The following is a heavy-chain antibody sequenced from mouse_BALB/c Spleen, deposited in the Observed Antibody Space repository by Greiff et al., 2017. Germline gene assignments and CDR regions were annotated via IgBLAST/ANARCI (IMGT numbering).Heavy chain of an antibody. V-gene: IGHV1S26*01. CDR2: INPSTGYT. CDR3: ARGAYGKSWYFDV. Sequence: QVQLQQSGPELVKPGASVKMSCKASGYTFTSYWMHWVKQRPGQGLEWIGYINPSTGYTEYNQKFKDKATLTADKSSSTAYMQLSSLTSEDSAVYYCARGAYGKSWYFDVWGAGTTVTVSS. D-gene: IGHD2-10*02. J-gene: IGHJ1*01. CDR1: GYTFTSYW.